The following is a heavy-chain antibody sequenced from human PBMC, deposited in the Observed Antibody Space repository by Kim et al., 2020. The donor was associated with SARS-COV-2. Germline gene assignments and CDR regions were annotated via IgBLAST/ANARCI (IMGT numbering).Heavy chain of an antibody. CDR1: GFTFSSYW. Sequence: GGSLRHSCGASGFTFSSYWMSWVRQAPGKGLEWVANIKQDGSEKYYVDSVKGRFTISRDNAKNSLYLQMNSLRAEDTAVYYCARGRGTMIVVCGQGTLVT. J-gene: IGHJ4*02. V-gene: IGHV3-7*01. D-gene: IGHD3-22*01. CDR2: IKQDGSEK. CDR3: ARGRGTMIVV.